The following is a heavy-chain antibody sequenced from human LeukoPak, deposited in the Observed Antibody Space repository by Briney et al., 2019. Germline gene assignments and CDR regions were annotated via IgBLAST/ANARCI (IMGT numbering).Heavy chain of an antibody. J-gene: IGHJ6*02. CDR1: GFTFSSYS. D-gene: IGHD1-20*01. CDR3: ARDRYNWNYYYGMDV. CDR2: ISSSSSYI. Sequence: GGSLRLSCAASGFTFSSYSMNWVRQAPGKGLEWVSSISSSSSYIYYADSVKGRFTISRDNAKNSLYLQMNSLRAEDTAVYYCARDRYNWNYYYGMDVWGQGTTVTVSS. V-gene: IGHV3-21*01.